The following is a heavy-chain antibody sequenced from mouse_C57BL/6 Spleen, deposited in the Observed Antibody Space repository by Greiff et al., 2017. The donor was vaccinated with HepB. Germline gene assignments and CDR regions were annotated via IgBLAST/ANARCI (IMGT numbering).Heavy chain of an antibody. CDR3: ARRAYYYGSSYMAWFAY. J-gene: IGHJ3*01. D-gene: IGHD1-1*01. V-gene: IGHV1-55*01. CDR1: GYTFTSYW. Sequence: QVQLKQPGAELVKPGASVKMSCKASGYTFTSYWITWVKQRPGQGLEWIGDIYPGSGSTNYNEKFKSKATLTVDTSSSTAYMQLSSLTSEDSAVYYCARRAYYYGSSYMAWFAYWGQGTLVTVSA. CDR2: IYPGSGST.